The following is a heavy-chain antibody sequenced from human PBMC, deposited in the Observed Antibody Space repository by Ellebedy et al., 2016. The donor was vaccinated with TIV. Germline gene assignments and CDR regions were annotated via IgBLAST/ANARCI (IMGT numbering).Heavy chain of an antibody. D-gene: IGHD3-10*01. CDR3: AAEVTMVRGLIVH. Sequence: SETLSLTXTVSGGSMSTNYWSWIRQPPGKGLEWIGYISYTGSTNYSPSLNSRVTISVDTSKNQFSLNLTSVTAADTAVYYCAAEVTMVRGLIVHWGQGTLVTVSS. J-gene: IGHJ4*02. CDR1: GGSMSTNY. V-gene: IGHV4-59*01. CDR2: ISYTGST.